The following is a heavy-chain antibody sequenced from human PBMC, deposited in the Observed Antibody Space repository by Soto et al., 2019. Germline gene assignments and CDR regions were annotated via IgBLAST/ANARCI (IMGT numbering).Heavy chain of an antibody. V-gene: IGHV5-51*01. CDR1: GYPFTTYW. J-gene: IGHJ5*02. Sequence: GESLKISCQVSGYPFTTYWIGWVRQMPGKGLEWMGKIFPPDSDTRYSPSFQGQVTMSVDKSTSTAYLQMESLRTADTAVYYCSRDLGSNWLQGWFDPWGHGTLVTVSS. CDR2: IFPPDSDT. CDR3: SRDLGSNWLQGWFDP. D-gene: IGHD6-13*01.